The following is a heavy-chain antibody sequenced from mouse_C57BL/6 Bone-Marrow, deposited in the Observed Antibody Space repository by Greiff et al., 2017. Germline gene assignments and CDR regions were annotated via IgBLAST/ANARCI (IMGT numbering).Heavy chain of an antibody. CDR2: IHPNSGST. J-gene: IGHJ1*03. V-gene: IGHV1-64*01. CDR3: ARRGMVKKWYFDV. Sequence: QVQLKQPGAELVKPGASVKLSCKASGYTFTSYWMHWVKQRPGQGLEWIGMIHPNSGSTNYNEKFKSKATLTVDKSSSTAYMQLSSLTSEDSAVYYCARRGMVKKWYFDVWGTGTTVTVSS. D-gene: IGHD2-3*01. CDR1: GYTFTSYW.